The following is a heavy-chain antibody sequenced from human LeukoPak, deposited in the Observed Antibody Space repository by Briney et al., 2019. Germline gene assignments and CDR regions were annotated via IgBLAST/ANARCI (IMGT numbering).Heavy chain of an antibody. V-gene: IGHV3-23*01. CDR2: ISGSGGST. Sequence: GGPLRLSCAASGFTFSSYAMSWVRQAPGKGLKWVSAISGSGGSTYYADSVKGRFTISRDNSKNTLYLQMNSLRAEDTAVYYCAKDYETTWFPTGSGVWGQGTTVTVSS. CDR3: AKDYETTWFPTGSGV. J-gene: IGHJ6*02. D-gene: IGHD2/OR15-2a*01. CDR1: GFTFSSYA.